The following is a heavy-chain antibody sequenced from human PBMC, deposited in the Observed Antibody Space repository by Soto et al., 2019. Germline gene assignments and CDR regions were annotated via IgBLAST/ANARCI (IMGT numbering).Heavy chain of an antibody. CDR1: GGTFSSYT. CDR3: AHGRWEESRDGYRRWFDP. Sequence: QVQLVQSGSEVKKPGSSVKVSCTASGGTFSSYTVSWVWQGPGQGLEWMGRSIPIHGIANYAQKFQGRVKITADKSTSTAYMELSSLRSEDTAVYYCAHGRWEESRDGYRRWFDPWGQGTLVTVSS. V-gene: IGHV1-69*02. D-gene: IGHD5-12*01. CDR2: SIPIHGIA. J-gene: IGHJ5*02.